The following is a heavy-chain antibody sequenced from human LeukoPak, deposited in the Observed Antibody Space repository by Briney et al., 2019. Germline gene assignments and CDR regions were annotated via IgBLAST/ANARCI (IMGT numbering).Heavy chain of an antibody. CDR2: IWYDGSNK. CDR1: GFTFSSYG. CDR3: ARLGGYGDSPDYYYGMDV. Sequence: GRSLRLSCAASGFTFSSYGMHWVRQAPGKGLEWVAVIWYDGSNKYYADSVKGRFTISRDNSKNTLYLQMNSLRAEDTAVCYCARLGGYGDSPDYYYGMDVWGQGTTVTVSS. D-gene: IGHD4-17*01. J-gene: IGHJ6*02. V-gene: IGHV3-33*01.